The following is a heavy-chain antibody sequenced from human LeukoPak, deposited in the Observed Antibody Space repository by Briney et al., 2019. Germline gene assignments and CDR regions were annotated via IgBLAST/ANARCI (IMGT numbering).Heavy chain of an antibody. CDR2: INAGNGNT. D-gene: IGHD5-18*01. V-gene: IGHV1-3*01. CDR1: GYTFTSYA. CDR3: ARVARYSYGSDY. Sequence: RASVTVSCTASGYTFTSYAMHWVRQAPGQRLEWMGWINAGNGNTKYSQKFQGRVTITRDTSASTAYMELSSLRSEDTAVYYCARVARYSYGSDYWDQGTLVTVSS. J-gene: IGHJ4*02.